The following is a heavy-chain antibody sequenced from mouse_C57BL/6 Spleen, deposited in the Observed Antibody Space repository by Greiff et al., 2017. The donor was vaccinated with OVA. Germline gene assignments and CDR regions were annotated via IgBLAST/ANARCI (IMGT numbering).Heavy chain of an antibody. Sequence: QVQLQQSGPGLVQPSQSLSITCTVSGFSLTSYGVHWVRQSPGKGLEWLGVIWSGGSTDYNAAFISRLSISKDNSKSQVFFKMNSLQADDTAIYYCARKPVVAHYYAMDYWGQGTSVTVSS. CDR1: GFSLTSYG. CDR3: ARKPVVAHYYAMDY. V-gene: IGHV2-2*01. D-gene: IGHD1-1*01. CDR2: IWSGGST. J-gene: IGHJ4*01.